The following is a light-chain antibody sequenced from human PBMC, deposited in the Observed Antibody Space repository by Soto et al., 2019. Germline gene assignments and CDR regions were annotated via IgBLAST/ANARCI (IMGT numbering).Light chain of an antibody. CDR3: QQYVTSPWA. Sequence: EIVLTQSPGTLSLSPGERATLSCRASQSVSSSFLAWYQQKPDQAPRLLIYGASNRATGIPDRFSGSGSGTDFTLTISRLEPEDFAVYYCQQYVTSPWAFGQGNKVAIE. V-gene: IGKV3-20*01. J-gene: IGKJ1*01. CDR2: GAS. CDR1: QSVSSSF.